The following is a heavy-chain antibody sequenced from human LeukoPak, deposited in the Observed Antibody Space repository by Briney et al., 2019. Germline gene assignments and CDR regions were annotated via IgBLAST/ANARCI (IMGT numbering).Heavy chain of an antibody. V-gene: IGHV4-34*01. CDR1: GGSFSGYY. J-gene: IGHJ4*02. CDR2: INHSGST. Sequence: SETLSLTCAVSGGSFSGYYWSWIRQPPGKGLEWIGEINHSGSTNYNPSLKSRVTISVDTSKNQFSLKLSSVTAADTAVYYCARGGYESGFDYWGQGTLVTVSS. CDR3: ARGGYESGFDY. D-gene: IGHD5-12*01.